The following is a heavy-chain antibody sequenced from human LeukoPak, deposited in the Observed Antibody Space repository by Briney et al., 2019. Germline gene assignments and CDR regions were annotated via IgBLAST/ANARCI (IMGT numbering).Heavy chain of an antibody. V-gene: IGHV4-59*08. CDR1: GVSIGTYY. CDR2: INYRGTT. Sequence: PSETLSLTCSVSGVSIGTYYWSWVRPPPGKGLEWIGYINYRGTTSYNPSLKSRVTISVDTSKNQFFLNLRSATAADTAVYYCARLEDYVLEYWGRGTLVTVSS. D-gene: IGHD4-17*01. CDR3: ARLEDYVLEY. J-gene: IGHJ4*02.